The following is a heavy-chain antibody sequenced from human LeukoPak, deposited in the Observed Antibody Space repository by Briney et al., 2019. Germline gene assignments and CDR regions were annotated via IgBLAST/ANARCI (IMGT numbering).Heavy chain of an antibody. CDR2: ISWNSGSI. CDR1: GFTFDDYA. D-gene: IGHD3-22*01. V-gene: IGHV3-9*03. CDR3: AKDMGSGYYYDSSGYLLTGDAFDI. J-gene: IGHJ3*02. Sequence: GGSLRLSCAASGFTFDDYAMHWVRHAPGKGLEWVSGISWNSGSIGYADSVKGRFTISRDNAKNSLYLQMNSLRAEDMALYYCAKDMGSGYYYDSSGYLLTGDAFDIWGQGTMVTVSS.